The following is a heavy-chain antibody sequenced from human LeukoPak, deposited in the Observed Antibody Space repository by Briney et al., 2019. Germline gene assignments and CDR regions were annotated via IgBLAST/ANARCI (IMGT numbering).Heavy chain of an antibody. CDR3: AKDSRIVPAATKFDY. V-gene: IGHV3-23*01. CDR2: ITDSGDGT. CDR1: GFTFSSYA. D-gene: IGHD2-2*01. J-gene: IGHJ4*02. Sequence: GGSLRLSCAASGFTFSSYAMSWVRQTPGMRLEWVSAITDSGDGTYYADSVKGRFTISRDNSKNTLYLQMNSLRAEDTAVYYCAKDSRIVPAATKFDYWGQGTLVTVSS.